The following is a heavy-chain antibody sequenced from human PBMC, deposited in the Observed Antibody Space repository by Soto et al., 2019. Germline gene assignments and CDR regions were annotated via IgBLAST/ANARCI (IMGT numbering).Heavy chain of an antibody. Sequence: TVSGGSISSGGYYWSWIRQHPGKGLEWIGYIYYSGSTYYNPSLKSRVTISVDTSKNQFSLKLSSVTAADTAVYYCARDSKYYGSGTSPPYYYGMDVWGQGTTVTVSS. D-gene: IGHD3-10*01. CDR2: IYYSGST. CDR1: GGSISSGGYY. CDR3: ARDSKYYGSGTSPPYYYGMDV. V-gene: IGHV4-31*03. J-gene: IGHJ6*02.